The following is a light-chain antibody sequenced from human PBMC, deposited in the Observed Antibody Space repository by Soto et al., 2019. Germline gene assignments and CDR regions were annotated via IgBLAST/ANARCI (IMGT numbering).Light chain of an antibody. V-gene: IGLV2-14*01. Sequence: QSALTQPASVSGSPGQSITISCTGTSSEVGGYNYVSWYQQHPGKAPKLMIYDVSNRPSGVSNRFSGSKSGNTASLTISGLQAEDEADYYCSSYTSSSTLDVFGTGTKVTV. CDR3: SSYTSSSTLDV. CDR1: SSEVGGYNY. J-gene: IGLJ1*01. CDR2: DVS.